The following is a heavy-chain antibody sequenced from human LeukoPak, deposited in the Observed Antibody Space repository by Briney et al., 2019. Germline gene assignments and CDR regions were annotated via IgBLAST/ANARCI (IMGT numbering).Heavy chain of an antibody. V-gene: IGHV1-18*04. Sequence: GASVKVSCKASGYTFTGYYMHWVRQAPGQGLEWMGWISGYNGNTNYAQKLQGRVTMTTDPSTTTAYMELRSLRSDDTAVYYCARDVHSSSLSPNWFDPWGQGTLVTVSS. D-gene: IGHD6-13*01. J-gene: IGHJ5*02. CDR2: ISGYNGNT. CDR1: GYTFTGYY. CDR3: ARDVHSSSLSPNWFDP.